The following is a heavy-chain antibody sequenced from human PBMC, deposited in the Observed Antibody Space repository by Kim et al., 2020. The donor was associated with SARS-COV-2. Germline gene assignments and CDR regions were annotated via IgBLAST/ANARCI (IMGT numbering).Heavy chain of an antibody. CDR3: ARDGPDYSNYFDY. CDR1: GFTFSSYS. Sequence: GGSLRLSCAASGFTFSSYSMNWVRQAPGKGLEWVSSISSSSSYIYYADSVKGRFTISRDNAKNSLYLQMNSLRAEDTAVYYCARDGPDYSNYFDYWGQGTLVTVSS. CDR2: ISSSSSYI. D-gene: IGHD4-4*01. J-gene: IGHJ4*02. V-gene: IGHV3-21*01.